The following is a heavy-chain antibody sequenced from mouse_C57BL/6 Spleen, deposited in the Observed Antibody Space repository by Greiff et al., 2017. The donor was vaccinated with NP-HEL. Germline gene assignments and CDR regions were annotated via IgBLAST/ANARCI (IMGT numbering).Heavy chain of an antibody. Sequence: EVQLVESGPGLVKPSQSLSLTCSVTGYSITSGYYWNWIRQFPGNKLEWMGYISYDGSNNYNPSLKNRISITRDTSKNQFFLKLNSVTTEDTATYYCAREAQVYAMDYWGQGTSVTVSS. CDR3: AREAQVYAMDY. J-gene: IGHJ4*01. CDR2: ISYDGSN. V-gene: IGHV3-6*01. CDR1: GYSITSGYY. D-gene: IGHD3-2*02.